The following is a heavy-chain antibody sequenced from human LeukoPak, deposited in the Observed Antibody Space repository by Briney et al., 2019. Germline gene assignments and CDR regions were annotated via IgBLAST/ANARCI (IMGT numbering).Heavy chain of an antibody. Sequence: ASVKVSCKASGYTFTSYAMHWVRQAPGQRLEWMGWINAGNGNTKYSQKFQGRVTITGDTSASTAYMELSSLRSEDTAVYYCATDWLLYPSAPLSLDNWGQGTLVTVSS. CDR2: INAGNGNT. J-gene: IGHJ4*02. CDR3: ATDWLLYPSAPLSLDN. V-gene: IGHV1-3*01. CDR1: GYTFTSYA. D-gene: IGHD3/OR15-3a*01.